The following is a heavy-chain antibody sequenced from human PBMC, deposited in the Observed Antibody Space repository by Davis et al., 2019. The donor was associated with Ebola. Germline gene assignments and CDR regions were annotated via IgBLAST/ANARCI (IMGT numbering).Heavy chain of an antibody. Sequence: GSLRLSCAVYGGSFSGYYWSWIRQPPGKGLEWIGEINHSGSTNYNPSLKSRVTISVDTSKNQFSLKLSSVTAADTAVYYCARGILSYGMDVWGKGTTVTVSS. CDR1: GGSFSGYY. CDR3: ARGILSYGMDV. V-gene: IGHV4-34*01. J-gene: IGHJ6*04. CDR2: INHSGST. D-gene: IGHD2-21*01.